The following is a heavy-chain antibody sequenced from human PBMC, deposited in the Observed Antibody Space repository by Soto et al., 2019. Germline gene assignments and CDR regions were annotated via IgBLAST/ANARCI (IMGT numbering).Heavy chain of an antibody. CDR1: GFTFSSHA. Sequence: EVQLLESGGGLVQRGGALRLSCAASGFTFSSHAMSWVRQAPGKGLEWISSISAGSEGAYYADSVKGRFTISRDNSNNTLYLQMNSLRAEDTAVYYCARDLWWYLHWGQGTLVTVSS. CDR3: ARDLWWYLH. CDR2: ISAGSEGA. V-gene: IGHV3-23*01. J-gene: IGHJ4*02. D-gene: IGHD2-15*01.